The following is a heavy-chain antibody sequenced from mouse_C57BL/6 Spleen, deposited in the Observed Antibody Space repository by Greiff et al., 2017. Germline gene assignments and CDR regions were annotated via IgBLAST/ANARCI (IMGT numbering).Heavy chain of an antibody. CDR1: GYSITSGYY. CDR2: ISYDGSN. V-gene: IGHV3-6*01. CDR3: ARGRSSWFAY. Sequence: VQLKQSGPGLVKPSQSLSLTCSVTGYSITSGYYWNWIRQFPGNKLEWMGYISYDGSNNYNPSLKNRISITRDTSKNQFFLKLNSVTTEDTATYYCARGRSSWFAYWGQGTLVTVSA. J-gene: IGHJ3*01.